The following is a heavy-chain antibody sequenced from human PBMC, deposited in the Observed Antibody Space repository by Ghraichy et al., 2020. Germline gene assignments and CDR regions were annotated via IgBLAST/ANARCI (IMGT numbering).Heavy chain of an antibody. Sequence: GGSLRLSCAASGFTLSNYYMSWVRQVPGKGPEWLSYISGSARDIKYADSVKGRFTISRDNANNLVYLQMNSLRVEDTAVYYCGRGARGSDYWGQGTLVTVSS. V-gene: IGHV3-11*01. CDR2: ISGSARDI. J-gene: IGHJ4*02. CDR3: GRGARGSDY. D-gene: IGHD3-10*01. CDR1: GFTLSNYY.